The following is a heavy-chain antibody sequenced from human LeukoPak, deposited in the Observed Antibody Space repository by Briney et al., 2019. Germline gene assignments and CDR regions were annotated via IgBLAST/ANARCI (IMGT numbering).Heavy chain of an antibody. CDR3: ATDLANMITFGGVTAGFDY. D-gene: IGHD3-16*01. CDR2: IIPIFGTA. Sequence: SVKVSCKASGGTFSSYAISWVRQAPGQGLEWMGGIIPIFGTANYAQKFQGRVTITADKSTSTAYMELSSLRSEDTAVYYCATDLANMITFGGVTAGFDYWGQGTLVTVSS. CDR1: GGTFSSYA. V-gene: IGHV1-69*06. J-gene: IGHJ4*02.